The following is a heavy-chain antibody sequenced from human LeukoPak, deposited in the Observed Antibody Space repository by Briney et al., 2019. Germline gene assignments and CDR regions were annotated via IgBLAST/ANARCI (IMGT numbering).Heavy chain of an antibody. V-gene: IGHV3-74*01. CDR3: AKDRQQLVPDY. D-gene: IGHD6-13*01. Sequence: GGSLRLSCAASGFTFSNYWMHWVRQAPGEGLVWVSRINSDGINTSYADSVKGRFTISRDNSKNTLYLQMNSLRAEDTAVYYCAKDRQQLVPDYWGQGTLVTVSS. CDR2: INSDGINT. J-gene: IGHJ4*02. CDR1: GFTFSNYW.